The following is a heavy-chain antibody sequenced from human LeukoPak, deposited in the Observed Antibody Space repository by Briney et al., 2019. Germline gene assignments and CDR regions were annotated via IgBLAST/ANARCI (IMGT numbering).Heavy chain of an antibody. CDR3: ARVGRPVGDAFDI. CDR2: IIPIFGTP. Sequence: ASVKVSCKASGGTFSSYTISWVRRAPGQGLEWMGRIIPIFGTPNYAQKFRGRVTIATDESTSTAYMELSSLRSDDTAVYYCARVGRPVGDAFDIWGQGTMVTVSS. D-gene: IGHD1-14*01. V-gene: IGHV1-69*05. CDR1: GGTFSSYT. J-gene: IGHJ3*02.